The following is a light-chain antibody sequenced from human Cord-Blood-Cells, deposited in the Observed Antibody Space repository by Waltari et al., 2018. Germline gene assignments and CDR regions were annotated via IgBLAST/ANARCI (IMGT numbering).Light chain of an antibody. CDR3: AAWDDSLNGWV. Sequence: QSVLTQPPSASGTPGQRVTISCSGSSSNIGSTTVNWYQQLPGTAPKHLIYSHNQRPSGVPDRFSGSKSGTSASLAISGLQSEDEADYYCAAWDDSLNGWVFGGGTKLTVL. J-gene: IGLJ3*02. CDR1: SSNIGSTT. CDR2: SHN. V-gene: IGLV1-44*01.